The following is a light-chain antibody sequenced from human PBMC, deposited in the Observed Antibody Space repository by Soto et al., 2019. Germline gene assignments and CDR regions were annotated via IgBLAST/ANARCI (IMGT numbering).Light chain of an antibody. J-gene: IGLJ3*02. Sequence: SYELTQPPSVSVAPGQTARIPCGGTNIRRKSVQWYQQRPGQAPVLVVLDDSGRPSGIPERFSGSSSGNTATLTISRVEAGDEADYYCQVWESSSDHVVFGGGTKLTVL. V-gene: IGLV3-21*02. CDR3: QVWESSSDHVV. CDR2: DDS. CDR1: NIRRKS.